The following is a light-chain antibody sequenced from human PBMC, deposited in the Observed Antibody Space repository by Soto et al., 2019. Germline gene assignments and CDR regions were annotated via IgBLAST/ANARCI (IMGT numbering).Light chain of an antibody. CDR2: RNN. Sequence: QSVLTQPPSASGTPGQRVTISCSGSSSNIGSNYVYWYQQLPGTAPKLLIYRNNQRPSGVPDRFSGSKSGTSASLAISGLRSEVEADYYCAAWDDSLSGKVFGPGTKVTVL. CDR3: AAWDDSLSGKV. CDR1: SSNIGSNY. J-gene: IGLJ1*01. V-gene: IGLV1-47*01.